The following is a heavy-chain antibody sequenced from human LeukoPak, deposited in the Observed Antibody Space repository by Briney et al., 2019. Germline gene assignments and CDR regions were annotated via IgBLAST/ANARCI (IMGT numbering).Heavy chain of an antibody. CDR2: ISRSSSYI. V-gene: IGHV3-21*01. Sequence: GGSLRLSCAASGFTFHTYNMNWVRQAPGKGLEWVSSISRSSSYISYAASVKGRFTISRGNAKTSLYLQMDSLRAEDTGVYYCARVPLLGVTTPFDYWGQGTLVTVSS. D-gene: IGHD4-17*01. CDR3: ARVPLLGVTTPFDY. J-gene: IGHJ4*02. CDR1: GFTFHTYN.